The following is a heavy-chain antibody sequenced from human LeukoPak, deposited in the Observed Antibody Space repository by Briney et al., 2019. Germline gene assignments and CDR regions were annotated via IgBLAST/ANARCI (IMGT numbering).Heavy chain of an antibody. D-gene: IGHD1-26*01. CDR3: ARGGGGSGSLSPNWFDP. CDR2: INHSGST. Sequence: PSETLSLTCTVSGGSISSSGYYWSWIRQPPGKGLEWIGEINHSGSTNYNPSLKSRVTISVDTSKNQFSLKLSSVTAADTAVYYCARGGGGSGSLSPNWFDPWGQGTLVTVSS. V-gene: IGHV4-39*07. J-gene: IGHJ5*02. CDR1: GGSISSSGYY.